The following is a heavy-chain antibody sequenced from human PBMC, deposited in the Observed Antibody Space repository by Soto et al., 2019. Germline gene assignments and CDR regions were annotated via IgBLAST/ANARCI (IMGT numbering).Heavy chain of an antibody. V-gene: IGHV3-11*06. Sequence: QVQLVESGAGLVKPGGSLRLSCAASGFTFSDYYMAWLRQAPGKGLEWVSYISSSSTYTPYADSVTGRFTISRDNTKNSLYLQMNSLRAEDTAVYYCARGGNYNLDYWGQGILVTVSS. CDR3: ARGGNYNLDY. D-gene: IGHD4-4*01. CDR1: GFTFSDYY. CDR2: ISSSSTYT. J-gene: IGHJ4*02.